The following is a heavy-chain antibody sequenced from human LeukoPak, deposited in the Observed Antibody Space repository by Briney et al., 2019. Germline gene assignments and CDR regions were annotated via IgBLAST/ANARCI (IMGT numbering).Heavy chain of an antibody. CDR3: ARDQDGFSYGLQFDY. CDR2: INPNSGGT. CDR1: GYTFTGYY. Sequence: ASVKVSCKASGYTFTGYYMHWVRQAPGQGLEWMGRINPNSGGTNYAQKFQGRVTMTRDTSISTAYMELSRLRSDDTAVYSCARDQDGFSYGLQFDYWGQGTLVTVSS. D-gene: IGHD5-18*01. J-gene: IGHJ4*02. V-gene: IGHV1-2*06.